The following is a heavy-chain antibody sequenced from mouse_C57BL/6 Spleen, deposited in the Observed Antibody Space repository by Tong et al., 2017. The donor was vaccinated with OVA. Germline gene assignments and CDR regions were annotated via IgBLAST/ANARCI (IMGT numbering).Heavy chain of an antibody. V-gene: IGHV14-4*02. CDR2: IDPANGDT. CDR3: NARHDYDGDY. D-gene: IGHD2-4*01. CDR1: GFNIKDYY. Sequence: EVQLQQSGAELVRSGASVKLSCTASGFNIKDYYMHWVMQRPEQGLEWIGWIDPANGDTEYAPKFQGKATMTADTSSNTAYMQHSSLTSEDTAGYYCNARHDYDGDYWGQGTTHTVS. J-gene: IGHJ2*01.